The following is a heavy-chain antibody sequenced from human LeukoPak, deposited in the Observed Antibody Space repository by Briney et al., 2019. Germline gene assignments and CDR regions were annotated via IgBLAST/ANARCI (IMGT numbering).Heavy chain of an antibody. CDR1: GFTFCSYA. J-gene: IGHJ4*02. Sequence: PGASLRLSCAASGFTFCSYAMSWVRQAPGKGLEWVSAISGSGGSTYYADSVKGRFTISRDNSKNTLYLQMNSLRAEDTAVYYCAKEGARTSGYFDYWGQGTLVTVSS. CDR2: ISGSGGST. CDR3: AKEGARTSGYFDY. V-gene: IGHV3-23*01. D-gene: IGHD3-10*01.